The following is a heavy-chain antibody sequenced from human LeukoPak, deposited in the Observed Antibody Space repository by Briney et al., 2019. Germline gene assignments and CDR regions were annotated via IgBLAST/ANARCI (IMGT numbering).Heavy chain of an antibody. CDR1: GSAPSSFA. CDR3: TKDLTRYSYGSHDAFDI. CDR2: ISGSGGST. J-gene: IGHJ3*02. D-gene: IGHD5-18*01. V-gene: IGHV3-23*01. Sequence: GRSLRLSCAASGSAPSSFAMSWVGQAPRNGLEWVSAISGSGGSTYYADSVKGRLTNSRDNSKNPLYLKMNSLRAEDTAVYYCTKDLTRYSYGSHDAFDIWGQGTMVTVSS.